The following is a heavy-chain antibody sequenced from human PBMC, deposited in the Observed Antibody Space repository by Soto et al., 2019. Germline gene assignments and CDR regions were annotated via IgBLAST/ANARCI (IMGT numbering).Heavy chain of an antibody. J-gene: IGHJ5*02. CDR3: ARDRGHYDFWSGYYPFDP. CDR2: ISSSGSTI. D-gene: IGHD3-3*01. Sequence: PGGSLRLSCAASGFTFSDYYMSWIRQAPGKGLEWVSYISSSGSTIYYADSVKGRFTISRDNAKNSLYLQMNSLRAEDTAVYYCARDRGHYDFWSGYYPFDPWGQGTLVTVSS. V-gene: IGHV3-11*01. CDR1: GFTFSDYY.